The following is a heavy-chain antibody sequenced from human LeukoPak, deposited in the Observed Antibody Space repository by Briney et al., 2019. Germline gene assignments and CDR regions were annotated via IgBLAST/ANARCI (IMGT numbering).Heavy chain of an antibody. V-gene: IGHV4-4*07. Sequence: SAPLSLTCTVPGGSISSYYWSWIRRPAGKGLEWIGSIYTSGSTNYNPSLKSRVTMSVDTSKNQLSLKLSSVTAADTAVYYCARDRSSGWQTLDYWGQGTLVTVSS. CDR3: ARDRSSGWQTLDY. D-gene: IGHD6-19*01. CDR2: IYTSGST. CDR1: GGSISSYY. J-gene: IGHJ4*02.